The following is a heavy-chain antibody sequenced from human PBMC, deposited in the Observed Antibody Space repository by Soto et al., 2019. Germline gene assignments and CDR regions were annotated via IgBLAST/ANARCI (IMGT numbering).Heavy chain of an antibody. CDR2: IYYSGST. CDR3: ARDVRAYCGGDCPNPPNWFDP. J-gene: IGHJ5*02. V-gene: IGHV4-59*01. D-gene: IGHD2-21*02. Sequence: TSETLSLTCTVSGGSISSYYWSWIRQPPGKGLEWFGYIYYSGSTNYNPSLKSRVTISVDTSKNQFSLKLSSVTAADTAVYYCARDVRAYCGGDCPNPPNWFDPWGQGTLVTVSS. CDR1: GGSISSYY.